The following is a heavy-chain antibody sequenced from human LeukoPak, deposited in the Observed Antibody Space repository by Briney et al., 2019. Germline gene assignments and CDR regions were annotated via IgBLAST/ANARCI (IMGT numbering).Heavy chain of an antibody. D-gene: IGHD3-3*01. J-gene: IGHJ6*03. CDR1: GFTFSSYA. CDR2: ISYDGSNK. CDR3: ARQGYDFWSGYYTDYYYYMDV. Sequence: GGSLRLSCAASGFTFSSYAMHWVRQAPGKGLEWVAVISYDGSNKYYADSVKGRFTISRDNSKNTLYLQMNSLRAEDTAVYYCARQGYDFWSGYYTDYYYYMDVWGKGTTVTVSS. V-gene: IGHV3-30*04.